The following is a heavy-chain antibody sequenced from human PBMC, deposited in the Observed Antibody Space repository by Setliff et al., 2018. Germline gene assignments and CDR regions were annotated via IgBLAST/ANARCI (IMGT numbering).Heavy chain of an antibody. CDR2: ISSSSSYT. V-gene: IGHV3-21*01. CDR3: ARDPRAAAGAEYFQH. CDR1: GFTLSSYS. D-gene: IGHD6-13*01. Sequence: GGSLRLSCAASGFTLSSYSMNWVRQAPGKGLEWVSSISSSSSYTYYADSVKGRFTISRDNAKNSLYLQMNSLRAEDTAVYYCARDPRAAAGAEYFQHWGQGTLVTVSS. J-gene: IGHJ1*01.